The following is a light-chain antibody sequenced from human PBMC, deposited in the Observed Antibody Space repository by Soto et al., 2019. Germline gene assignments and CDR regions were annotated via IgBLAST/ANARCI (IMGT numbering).Light chain of an antibody. CDR3: SSYTSRNAVAYV. J-gene: IGLJ1*01. Sequence: QSALTQPASVSGSPGQSITISCTGTSSDVGDYNYVSWYQQHPGKAPKLMIYEVRNRPSGVSNRFSGSKSGNTASLTVSGLQADDEADYYCSSYTSRNAVAYVFGTGTKLTVL. V-gene: IGLV2-14*01. CDR1: SSDVGDYNY. CDR2: EVR.